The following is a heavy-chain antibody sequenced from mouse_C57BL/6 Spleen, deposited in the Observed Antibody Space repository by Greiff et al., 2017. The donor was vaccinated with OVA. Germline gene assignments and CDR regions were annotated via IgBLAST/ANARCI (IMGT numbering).Heavy chain of an antibody. Sequence: QVQLQQPGAELVKPGASVKVSCKASRYTFTSYWMHWVKQRPGQGLEWIGRIHPSDSDTNYNQKFKGKATLTVDKSSSTAYMQLSSLTSEDSAVYCCAIGPLASPWFAYWGQGTLVTVSA. CDR2: IHPSDSDT. J-gene: IGHJ3*01. D-gene: IGHD6-1*01. CDR3: AIGPLASPWFAY. V-gene: IGHV1-74*01. CDR1: RYTFTSYW.